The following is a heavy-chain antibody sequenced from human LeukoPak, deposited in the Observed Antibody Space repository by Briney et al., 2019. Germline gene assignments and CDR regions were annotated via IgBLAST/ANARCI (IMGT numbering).Heavy chain of an antibody. V-gene: IGHV3-7*01. D-gene: IGHD1-1*01. CDR3: ARGNDCMDV. CDR2: ILPDGSQK. CDR1: DFTFDFYW. J-gene: IGHJ6*02. Sequence: GGSLRLSCVASDFTFDFYWMTWVRQAPGKGLEWPANILPDGSQKYYVDSVKGRFTISRDNPKNSLYLQINNLRAEDTAVYYCARGNDCMDVWGQGTTVTVSS.